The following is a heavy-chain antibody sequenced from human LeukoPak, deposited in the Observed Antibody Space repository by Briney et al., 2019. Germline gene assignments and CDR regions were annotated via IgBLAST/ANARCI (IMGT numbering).Heavy chain of an antibody. CDR3: ARGGVLRYFDWFPIYYYGMDL. CDR2: MNPNSGNK. V-gene: IGHV1-8*01. Sequence: GASVKVSCKASGYTFTSYDINWVRQAAGQGLEGMGWMNPNSGNKVYAQKFQGRVTMTRNTAISTAYMEVSSLRSEDTAVYYCARGGVLRYFDWFPIYYYGMDLWGQGTTVTVSS. D-gene: IGHD3-9*01. J-gene: IGHJ6*02. CDR1: GYTFTSYD.